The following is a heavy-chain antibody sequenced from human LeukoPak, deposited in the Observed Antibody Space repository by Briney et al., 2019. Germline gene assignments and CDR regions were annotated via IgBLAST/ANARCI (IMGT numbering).Heavy chain of an antibody. J-gene: IGHJ4*02. V-gene: IGHV3-21*01. Sequence: GGSLRLSCAASGFTFSSYSMTWVRQAPGKGLEWVSSISSSSSYIYYADSVKGRFTISRDNAKNSLYLQMNSLRAEDTAVYYCASFRPLAGGGYWGQGTLVTVSS. D-gene: IGHD3-16*01. CDR1: GFTFSSYS. CDR2: ISSSSSYI. CDR3: ASFRPLAGGGY.